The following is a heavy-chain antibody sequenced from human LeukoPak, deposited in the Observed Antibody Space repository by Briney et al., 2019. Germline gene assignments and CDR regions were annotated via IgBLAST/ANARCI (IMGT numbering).Heavy chain of an antibody. J-gene: IGHJ4*02. D-gene: IGHD6-13*01. CDR1: GGTFSSYA. V-gene: IGHV1-69*13. CDR3: ARVSYSSSSWRVVDY. CDR2: IIPIFGTA. Sequence: SVKVSCKASGGTFSSYAISWVRQAPGQGLEWMGGIIPIFGTANYAQKFQGRVTITADESTSTAYMELSSLRSEDTAVYYCARVSYSSSSWRVVDYWGQGTLVTVSS.